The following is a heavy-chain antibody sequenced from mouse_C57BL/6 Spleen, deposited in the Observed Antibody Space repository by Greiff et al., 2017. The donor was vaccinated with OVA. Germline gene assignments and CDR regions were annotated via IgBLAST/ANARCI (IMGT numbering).Heavy chain of an antibody. CDR1: GYTFTSYW. Sequence: VQLQQPGAELVKPGASVKLSCKASGYTFTSYWMHWVKQRPGQGLEWIGMIHPNSGSTNYNEKFKSKATLTVDKSSSTAYMQLSSLTSEDSAVYYCARFYDYDLYYFDYWGQGTTLTVSS. V-gene: IGHV1-64*01. CDR3: ARFYDYDLYYFDY. D-gene: IGHD2-4*01. J-gene: IGHJ2*01. CDR2: IHPNSGST.